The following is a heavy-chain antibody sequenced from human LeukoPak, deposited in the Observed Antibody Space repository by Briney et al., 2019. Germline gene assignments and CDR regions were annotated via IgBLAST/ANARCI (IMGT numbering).Heavy chain of an antibody. Sequence: QRWGSLRLSCAASGFTFSGSAMHWVRQASGKGLEWVGRIRSKANSYATAYAASVKGRFTISRDDSKNTAYLQMNSLKTEDTAVYYCTRRVLGYCSGGSCYGDAFDIWGQGTMVTVSS. CDR3: TRRVLGYCSGGSCYGDAFDI. CDR2: IRSKANSYAT. CDR1: GFTFSGSA. D-gene: IGHD2-15*01. V-gene: IGHV3-73*01. J-gene: IGHJ3*02.